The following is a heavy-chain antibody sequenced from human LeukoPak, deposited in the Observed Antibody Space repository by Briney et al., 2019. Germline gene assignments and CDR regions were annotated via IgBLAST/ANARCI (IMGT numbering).Heavy chain of an antibody. CDR3: ARSLMVRGVPITYYFDY. V-gene: IGHV5-51*01. CDR1: GYSFTSYW. CDR2: IYPGDSDT. Sequence: GESLKISCKGSGYSFTSYWIGWVRQMPGKGLEWMGIIYPGDSDTRYSPSFQGQVTISADKSISTAYLQWSSLKASDTAMYYCARSLMVRGVPITYYFDYWGQGTLVTVSS. D-gene: IGHD3-10*01. J-gene: IGHJ4*02.